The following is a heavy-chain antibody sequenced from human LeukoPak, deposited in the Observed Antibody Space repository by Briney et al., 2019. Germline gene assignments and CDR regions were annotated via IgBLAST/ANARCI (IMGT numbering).Heavy chain of an antibody. Sequence: GGSLRLSCAASGFTFSSYAMSWVRQAPGKGLEWVLAISGSGGSTYYADSVKGRFTISRDNSKNTLYLQMNSLRAEDTAVYYCAKGGGYDYDAFDIWGQGTMVTVSS. V-gene: IGHV3-23*01. CDR1: GFTFSSYA. CDR3: AKGGGYDYDAFDI. CDR2: ISGSGGST. D-gene: IGHD5-12*01. J-gene: IGHJ3*02.